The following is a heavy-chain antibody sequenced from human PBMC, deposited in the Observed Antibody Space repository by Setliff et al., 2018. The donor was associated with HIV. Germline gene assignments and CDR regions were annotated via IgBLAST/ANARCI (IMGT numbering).Heavy chain of an antibody. CDR1: GYTFTTYP. Sequence: ASVKVSCKASGYTFTTYPMHWVRQAPRQGLEWMGVINTSGGSAGYAEKFRGRVTMTRDTSTNTVYMDLRNLRSEDTAVYYCARNQGDSSGWYAGDFWGHGTLVTVSS. V-gene: IGHV1-46*01. J-gene: IGHJ4*01. D-gene: IGHD6-19*01. CDR2: INTSGGSA. CDR3: ARNQGDSSGWYAGDF.